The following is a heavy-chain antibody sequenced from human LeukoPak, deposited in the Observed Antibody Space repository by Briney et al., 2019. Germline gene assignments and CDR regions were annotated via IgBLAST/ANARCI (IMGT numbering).Heavy chain of an antibody. Sequence: SETLSLTCAVYGGSFSDYYWSWIRQPPGKGLEWIGEINHSGSTNYNPSLKSRVTMSVDTSKNQFSLKLSSVTAADTAVYYCARGPYYDSSGYYYYYYYYMDVWGKGTTVTISS. D-gene: IGHD3-22*01. CDR3: ARGPYYDSSGYYYYYYYYMDV. CDR2: INHSGST. CDR1: GGSFSDYY. V-gene: IGHV4-34*01. J-gene: IGHJ6*03.